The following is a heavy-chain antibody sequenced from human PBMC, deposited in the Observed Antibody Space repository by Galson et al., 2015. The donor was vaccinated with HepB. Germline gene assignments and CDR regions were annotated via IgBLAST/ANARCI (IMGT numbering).Heavy chain of an antibody. CDR3: ARDSIAAGAFDI. Sequence: SLRLSCAASGFTFSSYSMNWVRQAPGKGLEWVSSISSSSSYIYYADSVKGRFTISRDNAKNSLYLQMNSLRAEDTAVYYCARDSIAAGAFDIWGQGTMVTVSS. J-gene: IGHJ3*02. CDR1: GFTFSSYS. CDR2: ISSSSSYI. V-gene: IGHV3-21*01. D-gene: IGHD6-25*01.